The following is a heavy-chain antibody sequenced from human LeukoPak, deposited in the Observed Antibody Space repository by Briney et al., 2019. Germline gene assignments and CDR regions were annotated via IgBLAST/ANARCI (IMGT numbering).Heavy chain of an antibody. V-gene: IGHV3-48*01. CDR3: AREYTRFDYYDSSGPFDY. CDR1: GFTFSTKS. CDR2: ITADSGTT. Sequence: GGSLRLSCAVSGFTFSTKSMNWVRQAPGKGLEWVSYITADSGTTYYVDSVKGRFTISRDNAKNTLYLQMNSLRAEDTAVYYCAREYTRFDYYDSSGPFDYWGQGTLVTVSS. D-gene: IGHD3-22*01. J-gene: IGHJ4*02.